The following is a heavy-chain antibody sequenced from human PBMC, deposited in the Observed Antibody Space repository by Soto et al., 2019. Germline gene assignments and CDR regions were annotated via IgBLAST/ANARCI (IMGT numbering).Heavy chain of an antibody. CDR3: ASRSIAARSGYYYYYMDV. J-gene: IGHJ6*03. D-gene: IGHD6-6*01. V-gene: IGHV1-18*01. CDR1: GYTFTSYG. CDR2: ISAYNGNT. Sequence: ASVKVSCKASGYTFTSYGISWVRQAPGQGLEWMGWISAYNGNTNYAQKIQGRVTMTTDTSTSTAYMELRSLRSDDTAVYYCASRSIAARSGYYYYYMDVWGKGTTVTVSS.